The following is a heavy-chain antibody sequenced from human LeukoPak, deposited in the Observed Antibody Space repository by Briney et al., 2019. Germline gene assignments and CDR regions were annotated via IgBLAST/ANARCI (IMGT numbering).Heavy chain of an antibody. CDR1: GYTFTSYD. CDR2: MNPNSGDT. D-gene: IGHD5-18*01. CDR3: ARLPRLLWGTASVDY. J-gene: IGHJ4*02. V-gene: IGHV1-8*01. Sequence: ASVKVSCKASGYTFTSYDINWVRQATGQGLEWMGWMNPNSGDTGYAQKFQGRVTMTRNTFISAAYMELSSLRSEDTAVYYCARLPRLLWGTASVDYWGQGTLVTVSS.